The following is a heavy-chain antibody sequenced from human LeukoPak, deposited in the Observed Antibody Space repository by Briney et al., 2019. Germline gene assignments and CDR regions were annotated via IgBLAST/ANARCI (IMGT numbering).Heavy chain of an antibody. CDR1: GFTFSSYG. D-gene: IGHD3-16*02. V-gene: IGHV3-33*01. J-gene: IGHJ4*02. Sequence: PGGSLRLSCAAAGFTFSSYGMHWVRQAPGKGREWVAVIWYDGSNKYHVDSVKSRFTSSRDKSKSTLYLQRSSLRPDDRAMYYSARDSGLRWGELSLGYWGQGTLVTVSS. CDR3: ARDSGLRWGELSLGY. CDR2: IWYDGSNK.